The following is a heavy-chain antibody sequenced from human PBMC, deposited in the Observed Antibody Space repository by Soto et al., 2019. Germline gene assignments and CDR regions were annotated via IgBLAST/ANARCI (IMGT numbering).Heavy chain of an antibody. Sequence: QVQLVESGGGVVQPGGSLRLSCAASGFTFRNYAMHWVRQAPGKGLECLAVIAYDGSNAFYRDSVKGRFTISRDNSKSTLYLYMYVLRSEDTGVYYCVIGDREDILALVGALPGEYGIYMWGQGTTVTVSS. CDR2: IAYDGSNA. J-gene: IGHJ6*02. D-gene: IGHD2-15*01. CDR1: GFTFRNYA. V-gene: IGHV3-30-3*01. CDR3: VIGDREDILALVGALPGEYGIYM.